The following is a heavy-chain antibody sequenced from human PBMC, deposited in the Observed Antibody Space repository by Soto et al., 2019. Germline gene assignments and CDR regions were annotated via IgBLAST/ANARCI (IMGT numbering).Heavy chain of an antibody. CDR1: GGSVSSGSYY. CDR3: ASDDGSGIQ. CDR2: IYYSGST. J-gene: IGHJ4*02. V-gene: IGHV4-61*01. Sequence: SETLSLTCTVSGGSVSSGSYYWSWIRQPPGKGLEWIGYIYYSGSTNYNPSLKSRVTISVDTSKNQFSLKLSSVTAADTAVYYCASDDGSGIQWGQGTLVTVSS. D-gene: IGHD3-10*01.